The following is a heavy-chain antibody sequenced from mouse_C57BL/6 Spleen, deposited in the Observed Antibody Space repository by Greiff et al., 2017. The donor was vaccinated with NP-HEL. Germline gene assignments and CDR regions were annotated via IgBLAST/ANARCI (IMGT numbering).Heavy chain of an antibody. J-gene: IGHJ2*01. D-gene: IGHD1-1*01. V-gene: IGHV1-54*01. CDR1: GYAFTNYL. Sequence: QVQLQQSGAELVRPGTSVKVSCTASGYAFTNYLIEWVKQRPGQGLEWIGVINPGSGGNKYNEKFKGKATLTADKSSSTAYMQLSSLTSEDSAVYFCARDRGTVVRGDYYFDYWGQGTTLTVSS. CDR3: ARDRGTVVRGDYYFDY. CDR2: INPGSGGN.